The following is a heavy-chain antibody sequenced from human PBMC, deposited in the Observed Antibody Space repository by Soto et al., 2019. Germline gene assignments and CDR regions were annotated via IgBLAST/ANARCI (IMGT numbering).Heavy chain of an antibody. CDR1: GGSISSGGYY. CDR3: ARDLVVVAAPLYYYYGMDV. D-gene: IGHD2-15*01. CDR2: IYYSGST. J-gene: IGHJ6*02. V-gene: IGHV4-31*03. Sequence: SETLSLTCTVSGGSISSGGYYWSWIRQHPVKGLEWIGYIYYSGSTYYNPSLKSRVTISVDTSKNQFSLKLSSVTAADTAVYYCARDLVVVAAPLYYYYGMDVWGQGTTLTVSS.